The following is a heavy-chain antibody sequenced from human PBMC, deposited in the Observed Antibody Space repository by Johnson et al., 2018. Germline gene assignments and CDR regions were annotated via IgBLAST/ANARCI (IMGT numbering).Heavy chain of an antibody. CDR2: ISYDGSNK. D-gene: IGHD6-19*01. Sequence: QVQLVQSGGGVVQPGRSLRLSCAASGFTFSSYGMHWVRQAPGKGLEWVAVISYDGSNKYYADSVKGRFTISRDNSKNTLYLQMNSLRAEDTAGYYCAKDGQAVAGTQVYYYYGMDVWGQGTTVTVSS. V-gene: IGHV3-30*18. J-gene: IGHJ6*02. CDR1: GFTFSSYG. CDR3: AKDGQAVAGTQVYYYYGMDV.